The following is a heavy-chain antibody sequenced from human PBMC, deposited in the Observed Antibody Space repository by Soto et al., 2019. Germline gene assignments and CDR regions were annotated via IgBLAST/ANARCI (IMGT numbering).Heavy chain of an antibody. CDR2: ITSDTKTI. CDR3: ARAVEGHFDY. Sequence: EVQLVESGGDLVQRGGSLRLSCVASGFTFSVYSMNWVRQAPGKGREWFSYITSDTKTIKYADSVKGRFTISRDNAKNSVYLQMNSLREEGTVVNYCARAVEGHFDYWGQGAVVTVSS. J-gene: IGHJ4*02. D-gene: IGHD6-19*01. CDR1: GFTFSVYS. V-gene: IGHV3-48*02.